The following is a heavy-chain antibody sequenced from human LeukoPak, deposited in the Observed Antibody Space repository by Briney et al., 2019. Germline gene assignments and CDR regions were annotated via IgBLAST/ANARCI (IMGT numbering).Heavy chain of an antibody. CDR2: INHSGST. CDR3: ARDRVPYYMDV. D-gene: IGHD3-10*01. V-gene: IGHV4-34*01. J-gene: IGHJ6*03. Sequence: PSETLSLTCAVYGGSFSGYYWSWIRQPPGKGLEWIGEINHSGSTNYNPSLKSRVTISVDTSKNQFSLKLSSVTAADTAVYYCARDRVPYYMDVWGKGTTVTISS. CDR1: GGSFSGYY.